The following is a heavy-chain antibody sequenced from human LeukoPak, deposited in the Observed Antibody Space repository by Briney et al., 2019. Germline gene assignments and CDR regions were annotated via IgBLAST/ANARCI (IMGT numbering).Heavy chain of an antibody. CDR3: ARALDTAMGYYYYGMDV. CDR1: GFTFSSYT. D-gene: IGHD5-18*01. V-gene: IGHV3-21*01. Sequence: PGGSLRLSCAASGFTFSSYTMSWVRQDPGKWLEWVSTITTSDGNTYYADSVKGRFTISRDNAKNPLYLQMNSLRAEDTAVYYCARALDTAMGYYYYGMDVWGQGTTVTVSS. J-gene: IGHJ6*02. CDR2: ITTSDGNT.